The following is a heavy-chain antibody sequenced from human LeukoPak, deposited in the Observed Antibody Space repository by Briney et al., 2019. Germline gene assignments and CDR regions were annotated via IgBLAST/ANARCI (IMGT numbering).Heavy chain of an antibody. V-gene: IGHV4-59*12. CDR1: GGSISTYY. J-gene: IGHJ5*02. D-gene: IGHD3-3*01. Sequence: SETLSLTCTVSGGSISTYYWSWIRQPPGKGLEWIGYIYYTGSTNYNPSLKSRVTISVDTSKNQFSLKLSSVTAADTAVYYCARGVPTIFGVVITSNWFDPWGQGTLVTVSS. CDR3: ARGVPTIFGVVITSNWFDP. CDR2: IYYTGST.